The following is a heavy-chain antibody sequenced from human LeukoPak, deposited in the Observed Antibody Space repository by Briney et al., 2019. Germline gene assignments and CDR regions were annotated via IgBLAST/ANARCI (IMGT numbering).Heavy chain of an antibody. V-gene: IGHV3-74*01. J-gene: IGHJ5*02. CDR3: ARVRDSSGWYGFDP. CDR1: GFTFSSSW. CDR2: INSDGSST. Sequence: GGSLRLSCAASGFTFSSSWMHWVRQAPGKGLVWVSRINSDGSSTSYADSVKGRFTISRDNAKNTLYLQMNSLRAEDTAVYYCARVRDSSGWYGFDPWGQGTLVTVSS. D-gene: IGHD6-19*01.